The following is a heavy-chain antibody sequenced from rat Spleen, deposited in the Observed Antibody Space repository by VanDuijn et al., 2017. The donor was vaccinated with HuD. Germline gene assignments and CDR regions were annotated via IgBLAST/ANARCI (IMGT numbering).Heavy chain of an antibody. CDR2: ISTGGNT. V-gene: IGHV2S12*01. CDR3: IRESLPGYNSHWFVY. CDR1: GFTFSDYN. D-gene: IGHD1-4*01. J-gene: IGHJ3*01. Sequence: VQLVESDGGLVQPGRSLKLSCAASGFTFSDYNMAWVRQPPGKGLEWIAAISTGGNTYYNSALRSRLSISRDTSKSQVFLNVNSLQTEDTATYFCIRESLPGYNSHWFVYWGQGTLVTVSS.